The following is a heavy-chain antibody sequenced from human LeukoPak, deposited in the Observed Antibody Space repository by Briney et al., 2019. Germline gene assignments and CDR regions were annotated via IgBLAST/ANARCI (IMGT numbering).Heavy chain of an antibody. CDR3: AKEGSYCSGGSCYWAFDY. Sequence: GRSLRLSCAASGFTFDDYAMHWVRQAPGKGLEWVSGISWNSGSIGYADSVKGRFTISRDNAKNSLYLQMNSLRAEDTALYYCAKEGSYCSGGSCYWAFDYWGQGTLVTVSS. CDR2: ISWNSGSI. J-gene: IGHJ4*02. CDR1: GFTFDDYA. V-gene: IGHV3-9*01. D-gene: IGHD2-15*01.